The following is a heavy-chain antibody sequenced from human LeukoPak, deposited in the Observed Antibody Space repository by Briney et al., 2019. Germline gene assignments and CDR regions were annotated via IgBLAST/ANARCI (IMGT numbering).Heavy chain of an antibody. CDR2: ISGSGGST. J-gene: IGHJ4*02. V-gene: IGHV3-23*01. CDR1: GFTFNSYA. Sequence: GGSLRLSCAASGFTFNSYAMTWVRQAPGKGLEWVSGISGSGGSTYYADSVKGRFTISRDNSKNTLYLQMNSLRAEDTAVYYCAKRSQYGDNDYWGQGTLVAVSS. D-gene: IGHD4-17*01. CDR3: AKRSQYGDNDY.